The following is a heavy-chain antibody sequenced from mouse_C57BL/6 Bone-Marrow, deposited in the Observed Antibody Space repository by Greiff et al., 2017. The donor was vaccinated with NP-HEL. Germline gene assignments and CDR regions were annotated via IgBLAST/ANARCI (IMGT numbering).Heavy chain of an antibody. V-gene: IGHV5-4*03. CDR3: ARGEGLLHYAMDY. D-gene: IGHD1-1*01. CDR2: ISDGGSYT. Sequence: EVKLVESGGGLVKPGGSLKLSCAASGFTFSSYAMSLVRQTPEKRLEWVATISDGGSYTYYPDNVKGRFTISRDNAKNNLYLQMSQLKSEDTAMYYCARGEGLLHYAMDYWGQGTSVTVSS. J-gene: IGHJ4*01. CDR1: GFTFSSYA.